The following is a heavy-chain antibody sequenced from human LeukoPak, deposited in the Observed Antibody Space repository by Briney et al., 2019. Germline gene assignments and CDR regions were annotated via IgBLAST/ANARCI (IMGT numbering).Heavy chain of an antibody. V-gene: IGHV1-69*04. D-gene: IGHD6-13*01. CDR2: IIPIVGVT. CDR3: ARGPSGSWSSRVRYMDV. Sequence: GSSVKVSCKASGDKFSAYVFTWVRQAPGQGLEWMGRIIPIVGVTKYAQRVQGRITITADISTTTAYMELTSLRSGDSAVYYCARGPSGSWSSRVRYMDVWGKGTTVTVSS. J-gene: IGHJ6*03. CDR1: GDKFSAYV.